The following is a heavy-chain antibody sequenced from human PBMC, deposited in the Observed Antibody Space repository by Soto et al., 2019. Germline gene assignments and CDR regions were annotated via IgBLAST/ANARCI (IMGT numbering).Heavy chain of an antibody. Sequence: KPSETLSLTCTVSGGSISSSSYYWGWIRQPPGKGLEWIGSIYYSGSTYYNPSLKSRVTISVDTSKNQFSLKLSSVTAADTAVYYCARHTAAGPTGSYYFDYWGQGTLVTVSS. J-gene: IGHJ4*02. D-gene: IGHD6-13*01. V-gene: IGHV4-39*01. CDR1: GGSISSSSYY. CDR2: IYYSGST. CDR3: ARHTAAGPTGSYYFDY.